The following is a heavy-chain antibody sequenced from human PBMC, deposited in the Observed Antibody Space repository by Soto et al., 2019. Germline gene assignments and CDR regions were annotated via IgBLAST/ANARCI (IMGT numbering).Heavy chain of an antibody. CDR2: ISDDGSNK. J-gene: IGHJ4*02. CDR3: ARGDIVVSGPFDY. D-gene: IGHD3-22*01. CDR1: GFTFDDYT. Sequence: GGSLRLSCAASGFTFDDYTMHWVRPAPGKGLEWVAVISDDGSNKYYADSVKGRFTISRDNSKNTLYLQMNSLKPEDTAVYYCARGDIVVSGPFDYWGQGTLVTVSS. V-gene: IGHV3-30*04.